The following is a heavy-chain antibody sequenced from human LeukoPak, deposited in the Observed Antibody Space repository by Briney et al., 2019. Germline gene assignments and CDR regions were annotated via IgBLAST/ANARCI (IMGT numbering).Heavy chain of an antibody. D-gene: IGHD2-2*01. V-gene: IGHV4-34*01. CDR3: ARGIPAALSG. J-gene: IGHJ4*02. CDR2: INHSGST. CDR1: GGSFSGYY. Sequence: SETLSLTCAVYGGSFSGYYWSWIRQPPGKGLEWIGEINHSGSTNYNPSLKSRVTISVDTSKNQFSLKLSSVTAADTAVYYCARGIPAALSGWGQGTLVTVSS.